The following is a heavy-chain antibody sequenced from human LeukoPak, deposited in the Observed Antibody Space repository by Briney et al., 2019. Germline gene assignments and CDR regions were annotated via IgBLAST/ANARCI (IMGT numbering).Heavy chain of an antibody. CDR1: GFIFSTYW. CDR3: VRVLSGSWDWFDP. J-gene: IGHJ5*02. D-gene: IGHD3-22*01. V-gene: IGHV3-74*01. CDR2: INPDGSTT. Sequence: PGGSLRLSCTAYGFIFSTYWIHWVRQAPGKGLEWVSRINPDGSTTTYADSVKGRFTISRDNAKNTVYLQMNSLRAEDTALYHCVRVLSGSWDWFDPWGQGTLVTVSS.